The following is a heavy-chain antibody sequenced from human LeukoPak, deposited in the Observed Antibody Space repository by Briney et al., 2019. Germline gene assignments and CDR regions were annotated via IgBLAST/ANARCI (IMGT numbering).Heavy chain of an antibody. J-gene: IGHJ5*02. CDR1: GLTFTSAW. D-gene: IGHD5-12*01. Sequence: GGSLRLSCATSGLTFTSAWLTWVRQAPGKGLEWVGRIKSKSVGETTDYAAPVKGRFTISRDDSENTLYLQMNSLKTEDTAEGYCTTHSGNDLRSWGQGTLVTVSS. V-gene: IGHV3-15*01. CDR2: IKSKSVGETT. CDR3: TTHSGNDLRS.